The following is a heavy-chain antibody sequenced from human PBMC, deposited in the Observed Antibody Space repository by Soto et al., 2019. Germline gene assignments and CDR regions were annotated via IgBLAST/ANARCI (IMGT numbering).Heavy chain of an antibody. D-gene: IGHD3-10*01. J-gene: IGHJ5*02. CDR3: ARGVMVGHWSDP. CDR1: GGYINSGGFY. CDR2: IFHSGST. V-gene: IGHV4-31*03. Sequence: QVQLQESGPGLLKPSQTLSLTCNVSGGYINSGGFYWSWIRQHPGKGLEWIGYIFHSGSTLYNPSPYRXVXPXAXTAKNPSSLNPGSVTVADTAVQYWARGVMVGHWSDPGRQGTLVTVSS.